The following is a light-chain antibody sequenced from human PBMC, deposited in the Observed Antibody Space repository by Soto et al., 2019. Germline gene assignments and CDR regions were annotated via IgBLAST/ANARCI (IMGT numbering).Light chain of an antibody. CDR2: RNN. Sequence: QSVLTQPRSASGTPGQRVTISGSGSSSNIGSNYVYWYQQLPGTAPKLLIYRNNQRPSGVPDRFSGSKSGTSASLAISGLRSEHEADYYCAAWDDSLSVVFGGGTKLTVL. CDR3: AAWDDSLSVV. J-gene: IGLJ2*01. CDR1: SSNIGSNY. V-gene: IGLV1-47*01.